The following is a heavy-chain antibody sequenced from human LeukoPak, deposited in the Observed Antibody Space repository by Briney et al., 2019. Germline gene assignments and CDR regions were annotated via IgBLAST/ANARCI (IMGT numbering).Heavy chain of an antibody. CDR2: IYYSGST. CDR3: ARGSDHYDSSGYRYFDL. D-gene: IGHD3-22*01. CDR1: GGSIRSYF. V-gene: IGHV4-59*01. Sequence: SETLSLTCTVSGGSIRSYFWSWIRQPPGKGLEWIGYIYYSGSTTYNPSLKSRFTISVDTSKNQFSLKVGSLTAADTAVYYCARGSDHYDSSGYRYFDLWGQGTLVSVSS. J-gene: IGHJ5*02.